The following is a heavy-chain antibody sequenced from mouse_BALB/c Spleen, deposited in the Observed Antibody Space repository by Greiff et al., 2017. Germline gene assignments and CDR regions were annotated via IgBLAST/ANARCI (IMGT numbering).Heavy chain of an antibody. D-gene: IGHD2-3*01. CDR1: GFTFSSYG. V-gene: IGHV5-6*01. Sequence: EVQLQESGGDLVKPGGSLKLSCAASGFTFSSYGMSWVRQTPDKRLEWVATISSGGSYTYYPDSVKGRFTISRDNAKNTLYLQMSSLKSDDTAMYYCARHDDDYPLYYYAMDYWGQGTSVTVSS. CDR2: ISSGGSYT. J-gene: IGHJ4*01. CDR3: ARHDDDYPLYYYAMDY.